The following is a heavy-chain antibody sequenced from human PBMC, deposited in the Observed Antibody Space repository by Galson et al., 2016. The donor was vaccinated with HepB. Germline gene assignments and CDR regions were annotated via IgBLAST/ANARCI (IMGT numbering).Heavy chain of an antibody. CDR3: ASSHPRTAYFNY. D-gene: IGHD5-18*01. CDR2: IHYSGST. V-gene: IGHV4-39*01. CDR1: GGSVSSSTFD. J-gene: IGHJ4*02. Sequence: ETLSLTCTVSGGSVSSSTFDWGWIRQPPGKGLEWIGCIHYSGSTYYNPSLKSRVTISVDTSTRHFSLELTSVTAADTAVYYCASSHPRTAYFNYWGQGTLVTVSS.